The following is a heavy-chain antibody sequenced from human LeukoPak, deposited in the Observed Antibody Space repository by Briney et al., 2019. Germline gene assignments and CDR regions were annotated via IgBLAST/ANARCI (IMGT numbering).Heavy chain of an antibody. Sequence: RASVKVSCKASGYNFIDYHMHWVRQAPGQGLEWMGWINPTRGATRYAQNFQGRVTMTRDTSLTTVYMELSGPKSDDTAFYYCARGGPFRQQLLSPFDNWGQGTLVTVSS. D-gene: IGHD2/OR15-2a*01. J-gene: IGHJ4*02. CDR3: ARGGPFRQQLLSPFDN. V-gene: IGHV1-2*02. CDR2: INPTRGAT. CDR1: GYNFIDYH.